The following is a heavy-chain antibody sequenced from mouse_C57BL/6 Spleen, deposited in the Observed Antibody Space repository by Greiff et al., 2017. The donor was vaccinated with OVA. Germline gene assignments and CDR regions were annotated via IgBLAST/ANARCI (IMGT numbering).Heavy chain of an antibody. CDR2: IRLKSDNYAT. Sequence: EVKLVESGGGLVQPGGSMKLSCVASGFTFSNYWMNWVRQSPEQGLEWVAQIRLKSDNYATLYAESVKGRFTISRDDYKSSVDLKNNNIRAYDAGIFYFPAPSAFPYWGQGTPVTVSA. CDR3: PAPSAFPY. CDR1: GFTFSNYW. J-gene: IGHJ3*01. V-gene: IGHV6-3*01.